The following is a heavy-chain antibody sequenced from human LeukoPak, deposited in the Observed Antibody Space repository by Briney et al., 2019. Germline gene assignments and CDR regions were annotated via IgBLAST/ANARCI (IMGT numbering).Heavy chain of an antibody. J-gene: IGHJ4*02. CDR1: GFTFSSYS. CDR3: AKQVYPSGGPFDH. Sequence: GGSLRLSCAASGFTFSSYSMNWVRQAPGKGLEWVSYISSSSSTIYYADSVKGRFTISRDNARNSLYLQMNSLRAEDSAVYYCAKQVYPSGGPFDHWGQGTLVTVSS. CDR2: ISSSSSTI. V-gene: IGHV3-48*04. D-gene: IGHD3-10*01.